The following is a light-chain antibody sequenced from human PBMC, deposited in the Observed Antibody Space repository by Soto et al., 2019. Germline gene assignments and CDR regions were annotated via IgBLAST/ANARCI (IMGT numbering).Light chain of an antibody. J-gene: IGKJ4*01. CDR1: QSVVTN. Sequence: TVVTQSPAALSASQGERATLSCRASQSVVTNVAWYQQKPGQAPRLLIHDSVTRATGVPDRFSGRGYGTDFTLTISSLQSEDFAVYYCQQYNEWPLAFGGGTRWIS. V-gene: IGKV3-15*01. CDR2: DSV. CDR3: QQYNEWPLA.